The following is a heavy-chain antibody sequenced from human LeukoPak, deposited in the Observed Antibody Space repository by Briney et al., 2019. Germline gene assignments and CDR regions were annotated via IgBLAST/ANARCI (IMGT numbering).Heavy chain of an antibody. J-gene: IGHJ6*03. V-gene: IGHV4-4*07. CDR2: ISTSGST. CDR1: GGYISSYY. CDR3: ARGSRESYYMDV. Sequence: SETLSLTCSVSGGYISSYYWSWIRQPAGKGLESIGHISTSGSTNYNPSLKSRVTMSVDTSKNQFSLKLSSVTAADTAVYYCARGSRESYYMDVWGKGTTVTVSS.